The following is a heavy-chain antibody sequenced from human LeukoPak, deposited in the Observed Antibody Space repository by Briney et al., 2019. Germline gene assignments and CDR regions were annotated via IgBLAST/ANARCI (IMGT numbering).Heavy chain of an antibody. CDR3: AKDIEAGTAGFSFDY. CDR2: ITANGDST. V-gene: IGHV3-43*02. CDR1: GFSFAYYA. Sequence: GGSLRLSCAASGFSFAYYAMHWVRQAPGKDLEWVSLITANGDSTYYAACVKGRFTISRDNSKNSLSLQMNSLRTEDTALYYCAKDIEAGTAGFSFDYWGQGTLVAVSS. J-gene: IGHJ4*02. D-gene: IGHD2-21*02.